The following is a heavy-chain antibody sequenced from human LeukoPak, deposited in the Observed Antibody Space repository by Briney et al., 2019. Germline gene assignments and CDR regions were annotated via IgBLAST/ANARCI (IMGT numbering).Heavy chain of an antibody. V-gene: IGHV3-49*04. CDR3: TSGLWNY. J-gene: IGHJ4*02. CDR2: IRSNTYGGTT. CDR1: GFTFGDYA. D-gene: IGHD3-3*01. Sequence: PGGSLRLSCTASGFTFGDYAMSWVRQAPGKGLEWVGFIRSNTYGGTTQYAASVKGRFTVSRDDSKSIAYLQMNSLKTEDTAVYYCTSGLWNYWGQGTLVTVSS.